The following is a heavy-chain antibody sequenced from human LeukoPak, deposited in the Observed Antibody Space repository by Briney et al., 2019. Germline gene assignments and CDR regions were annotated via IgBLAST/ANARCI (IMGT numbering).Heavy chain of an antibody. D-gene: IGHD6-19*01. CDR3: ARDKAGTSFDY. Sequence: GGSLRLSCAASGFTVSSNYMSWVRQAPGKGLEWVSYISSSGSTIYYADSVKGRFTISRDNAKNSLYLQMNSLRAEDTAVYYCARDKAGTSFDYWGQGTLVTVSS. CDR1: GFTVSSNY. V-gene: IGHV3-11*04. J-gene: IGHJ4*02. CDR2: ISSSGSTI.